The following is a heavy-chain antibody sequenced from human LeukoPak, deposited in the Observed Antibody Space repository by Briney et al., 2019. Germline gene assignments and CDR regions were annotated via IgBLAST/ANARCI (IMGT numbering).Heavy chain of an antibody. V-gene: IGHV3-23*01. J-gene: IGHJ2*01. CDR3: AKCGEYDFWSGWYFDL. Sequence: GGSLRLSCEASGFTFSFYTVGWVRQAPGGGLEWVSAISSGSSTTYYADSVKGRFTISRDNSKNTLFHQMNNLRAEDTAIYYCAKCGEYDFWSGWYFDLWGRGTLVTVSS. CDR2: ISSGSSTT. D-gene: IGHD3-3*01. CDR1: GFTFSFYT.